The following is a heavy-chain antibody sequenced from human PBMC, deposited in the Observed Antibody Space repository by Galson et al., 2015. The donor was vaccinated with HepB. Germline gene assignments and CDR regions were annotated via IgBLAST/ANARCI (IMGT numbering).Heavy chain of an antibody. D-gene: IGHD1-26*01. CDR3: ARWEGAKDY. Sequence: SLRLSCAASGFTFSSHAMNWVRQAPGRGLEYVSAINSNGGSTYYANSVKGRFTISRDSSKNTLYLQMGNLRAEDMAVYYCARWEGAKDYWGQGTLVTVSS. CDR2: INSNGGST. V-gene: IGHV3-64*01. J-gene: IGHJ4*02. CDR1: GFTFSSHA.